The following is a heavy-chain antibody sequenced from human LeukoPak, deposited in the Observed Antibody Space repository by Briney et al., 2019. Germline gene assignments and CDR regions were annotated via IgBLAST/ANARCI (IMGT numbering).Heavy chain of an antibody. J-gene: IGHJ4*02. CDR2: IIPILGTA. CDR1: GGTFISYA. V-gene: IGHV1-69*13. Sequence: GASVKVSCKASGGTFISYAISWVRQAPGQGVEWMGGIIPILGTATYAQKFQGRVTITADESTNTAYMELSSLRSEDTAVYYCARGYSWYFDYWGQGTLVTVSS. CDR3: ARGYSWYFDY. D-gene: IGHD5-18*01.